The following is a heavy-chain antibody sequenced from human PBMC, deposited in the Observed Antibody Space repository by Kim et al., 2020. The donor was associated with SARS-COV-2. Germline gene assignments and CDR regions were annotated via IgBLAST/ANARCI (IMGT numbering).Heavy chain of an antibody. CDR3: ARGYSGSYYFNY. J-gene: IGHJ4*02. Sequence: YYTPTLKGRVTISVNRSKNQFSLKLSSVTAADTAVYYCARGYSGSYYFNYWGQGTLVTVSS. V-gene: IGHV4-30-2*01. D-gene: IGHD1-26*01.